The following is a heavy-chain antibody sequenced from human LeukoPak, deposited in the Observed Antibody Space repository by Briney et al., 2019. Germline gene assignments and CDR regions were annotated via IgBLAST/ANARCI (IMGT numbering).Heavy chain of an antibody. V-gene: IGHV3-64D*06. D-gene: IGHD1-26*01. CDR1: GFTFGRHG. CDR2: ISSNGGST. J-gene: IGHJ4*02. CDR3: VPPWGSSGSYYRY. Sequence: GGSLRLSCAASGFTFGRHGMHWVRQAPGKGLEYVSAISSNGGSTYYADSVKGRFTISRDNSKNTLYLQMSSLRAEDTAVYYCVPPWGSSGSYYRYWGQGTLVTVSS.